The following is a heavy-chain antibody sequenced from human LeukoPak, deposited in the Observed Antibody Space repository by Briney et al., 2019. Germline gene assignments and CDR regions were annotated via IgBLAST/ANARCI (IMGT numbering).Heavy chain of an antibody. CDR2: IYSGGST. CDR1: GFTVSSNY. V-gene: IGHV3-66*02. Sequence: PGXSLRLSCAASGFTVSSNYMSWVRQAPGKGLEWVSVIYSGGSTYYADSVKGRFTISRDNSKNTLYLQMNSLRAEDTAVYYCARGGNSFVGNNWFDPWGQGTLVTVSS. CDR3: ARGGNSFVGNNWFDP. J-gene: IGHJ5*02. D-gene: IGHD1/OR15-1a*01.